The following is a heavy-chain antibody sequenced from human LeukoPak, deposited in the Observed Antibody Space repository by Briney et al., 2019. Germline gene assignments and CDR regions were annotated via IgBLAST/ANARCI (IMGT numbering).Heavy chain of an antibody. Sequence: RTSETLSLTCAVYGGSFSGYYWSWIRQPPGKGLEWIGEINHSGSTNYNPSLKGRVTISVDTSKNQFSLKLSSVTAADTAVYYCARGEGSYGPNYNFDYWGQGTLVTVSS. CDR1: GGSFSGYY. CDR3: ARGEGSYGPNYNFDY. V-gene: IGHV4-34*01. CDR2: INHSGST. J-gene: IGHJ4*02. D-gene: IGHD5-18*01.